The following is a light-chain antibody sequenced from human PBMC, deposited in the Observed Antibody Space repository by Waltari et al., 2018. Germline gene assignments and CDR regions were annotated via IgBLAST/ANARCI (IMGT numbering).Light chain of an antibody. Sequence: EIVLTQSPATVSLFPGEIATLSCRASHYIGAYLAWYQQKPGQAPRPLVYDSYNRAPGIPARFSGSGSGTDFTLTITSLDPEDSAVYYCQQRNDFPITFGQGTRVGI. CDR3: QQRNDFPIT. J-gene: IGKJ5*01. CDR1: HYIGAY. CDR2: DSY. V-gene: IGKV3-11*01.